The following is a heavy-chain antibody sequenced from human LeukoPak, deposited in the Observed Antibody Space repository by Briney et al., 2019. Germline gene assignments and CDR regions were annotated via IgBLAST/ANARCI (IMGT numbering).Heavy chain of an antibody. CDR3: AKASTGAPGQVLWFDP. J-gene: IGHJ5*02. CDR1: GFTFSSYA. V-gene: IGHV3-23*01. CDR2: ISGSGGST. D-gene: IGHD1-26*01. Sequence: GGSLRLSCAASGFTFSSYAMSWVRQAPGKGLEWVLAISGSGGSTYYADSVKGRFTISRDNSKNSLYLQMKSLSAEDTAVYYCAKASTGAPGQVLWFDPWGQGTLVTVSS.